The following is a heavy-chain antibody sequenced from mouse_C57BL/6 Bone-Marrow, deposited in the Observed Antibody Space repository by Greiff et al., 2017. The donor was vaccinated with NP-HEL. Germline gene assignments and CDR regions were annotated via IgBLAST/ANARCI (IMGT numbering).Heavy chain of an antibody. J-gene: IGHJ1*03. V-gene: IGHV1-4*01. CDR1: GYTFTSYT. Sequence: VKLMESGAELARPGASVKMSCKASGYTFTSYTMHWVKQRPGQGLEWIGYINPSSGYTKYNQKFKDKATLTADKSSSTAYMQLSSLTSEDSAVYYCAGWYFDVWGTGTTVTVSS. CDR3: AGWYFDV. CDR2: INPSSGYT.